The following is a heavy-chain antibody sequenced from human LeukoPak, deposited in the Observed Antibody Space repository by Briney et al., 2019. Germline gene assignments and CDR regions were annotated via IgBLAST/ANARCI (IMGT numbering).Heavy chain of an antibody. J-gene: IGHJ4*02. CDR2: IYTSGST. V-gene: IGHV4-4*07. Sequence: SETLSLTCTVSGASISSYYRSWIRQPAGKGLEWIGRIYTSGSTNYNPSLKSRVTISVDKSKNQLSLKLSSVTAADTAVYYCARGPVDTTYLGFDYWGQGTLVTVSS. CDR3: ARGPVDTTYLGFDY. CDR1: GASISSYY. D-gene: IGHD5-18*01.